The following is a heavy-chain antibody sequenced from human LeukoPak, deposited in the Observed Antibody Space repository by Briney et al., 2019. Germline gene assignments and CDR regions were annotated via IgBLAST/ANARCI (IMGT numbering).Heavy chain of an antibody. CDR3: AKAVVSGRSYDY. CDR1: GFTFSSSG. CDR2: VSGSGAFT. Sequence: GRSLRLSCAASGFTFSSSGMHWVRQAPGKGLDWVSSVSGSGAFTYYADSVKGRFTISRDNSRNTLYLQMNSLRADDTAIYYCAKAVVSGRSYDYWGQGTLVTVSS. D-gene: IGHD6-19*01. V-gene: IGHV3-23*01. J-gene: IGHJ4*02.